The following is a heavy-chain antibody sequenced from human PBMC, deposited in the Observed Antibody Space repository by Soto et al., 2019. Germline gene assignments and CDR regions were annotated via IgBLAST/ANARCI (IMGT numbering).Heavy chain of an antibody. V-gene: IGHV4-59*01. Sequence: SETLSLTCTVSGGSISSYYWSWIRQPPGKGLEWIGYIYYSGSTNYNPSLKSRVTISVDTSKNQFSLKLSSVTAADTAVYYCALSTTDTVVVPAALGWFDAWGQGTLVTVSS. D-gene: IGHD2-2*01. CDR1: GGSISSYY. J-gene: IGHJ5*02. CDR2: IYYSGST. CDR3: ALSTTDTVVVPAALGWFDA.